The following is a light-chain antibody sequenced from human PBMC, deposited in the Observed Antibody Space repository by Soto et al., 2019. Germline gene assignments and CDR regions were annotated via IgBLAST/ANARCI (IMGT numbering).Light chain of an antibody. Sequence: DIQMTQSPSTLSASVGDRVTITCRASQSISSWLAWYQQKPGKAPKLLIYDASNLQSGVPSRFSGSGSGTDFTLTISSLQPEDFATYSCQQSYTTTWTFGQGTKVDIK. J-gene: IGKJ1*01. CDR2: DAS. CDR3: QQSYTTTWT. CDR1: QSISSW. V-gene: IGKV1-39*01.